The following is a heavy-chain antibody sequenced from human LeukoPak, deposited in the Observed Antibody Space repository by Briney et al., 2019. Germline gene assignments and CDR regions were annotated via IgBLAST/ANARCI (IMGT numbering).Heavy chain of an antibody. V-gene: IGHV4-59*08. CDR3: ARGYDDYGGNSVGY. CDR2: IYYSGST. J-gene: IGHJ4*02. D-gene: IGHD4-23*01. Sequence: SETLSLTCTVSGGSISSYYWSWIRQPPGKGLEWIGYIYYSGSTNYNPSLKSRVTISVDTSKNQFSLKLSSVTAADTAVYYCARGYDDYGGNSVGYWGQGTLVTVSS. CDR1: GGSISSYY.